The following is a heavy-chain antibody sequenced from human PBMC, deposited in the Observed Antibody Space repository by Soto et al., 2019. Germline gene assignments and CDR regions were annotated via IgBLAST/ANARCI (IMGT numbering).Heavy chain of an antibody. CDR1: GFTFSNTW. CDR3: ATDGSYAQHV. J-gene: IGHJ6*02. D-gene: IGHD2-2*01. V-gene: IGHV3-74*01. CDR2: INSDGTTT. Sequence: GGSLRLSCAASGFTFSNTWMHRVRQAPGKGLVWVSHINSDGTTTTYADSVKGRFTISRDNAKNTVHLQMNSLRAEDTAVYYCATDGSYAQHVWGQGTTVTVSS.